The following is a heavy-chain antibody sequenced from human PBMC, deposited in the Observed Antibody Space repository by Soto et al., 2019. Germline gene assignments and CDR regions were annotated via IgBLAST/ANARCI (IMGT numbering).Heavy chain of an antibody. CDR2: ISSSSSYI. Sequence: GGSLRLSCAASGFTFSSYSMNWVRQAPGRGLEWVSSISSSSSYIYYADSVKGRFTISRDNAKNSLYLQMNSLRAEDTAVYYCARDLTYCSSTSCPQSYYGMDVWGQGTTVTVSS. D-gene: IGHD2-2*01. CDR3: ARDLTYCSSTSCPQSYYGMDV. V-gene: IGHV3-21*01. J-gene: IGHJ6*02. CDR1: GFTFSSYS.